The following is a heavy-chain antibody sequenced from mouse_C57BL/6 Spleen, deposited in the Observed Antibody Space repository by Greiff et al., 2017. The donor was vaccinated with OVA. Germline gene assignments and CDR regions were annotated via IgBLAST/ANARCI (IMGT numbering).Heavy chain of an antibody. V-gene: IGHV1-54*01. D-gene: IGHD4-1*01. J-gene: IGHJ4*01. CDR1: GYAFTNYL. CDR2: INPGSGGT. Sequence: QVQLQQSGAELVRPGTSVKVSCKASGYAFTNYLIEWVKQRPGQGLEWIGVINPGSGGTNYNEKFKGKATLTADKSSSTAYMQLSSLTSEDSAVYFCARSGGTGAMDYWGQGTSVTVSS. CDR3: ARSGGTGAMDY.